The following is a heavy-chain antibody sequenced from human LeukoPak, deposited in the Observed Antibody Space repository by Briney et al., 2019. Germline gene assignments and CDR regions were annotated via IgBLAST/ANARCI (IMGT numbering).Heavy chain of an antibody. J-gene: IGHJ4*02. CDR3: AKRGSSGYYYFDY. V-gene: IGHV3-23*01. Sequence: GGSLRLSCAASGFTFSSYAMSWDRQAPGKGLEWVSTITGSGGSTYYADSVKGRFTISRDNSKNTLYLQMNSLRAEDTAVYYCAKRGSSGYYYFDYWGQGTLVTVSS. CDR1: GFTFSSYA. D-gene: IGHD3-22*01. CDR2: ITGSGGST.